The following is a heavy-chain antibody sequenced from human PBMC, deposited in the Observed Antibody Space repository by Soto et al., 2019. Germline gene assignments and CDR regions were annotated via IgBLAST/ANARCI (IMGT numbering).Heavy chain of an antibody. CDR3: ARRSIAAAGWWFAP. D-gene: IGHD6-13*01. J-gene: IGHJ5*02. V-gene: IGHV4-31*03. CDR1: GGSISSGGYY. Sequence: QVQLQESGPGLVKPSQTLSLTCTVSGGSISSGGYYWSWIRQHPGKGLEWIGYIYYSGSTYYNPSLKSRVTLSVYTTKNQFSLKLSSVTAADTAVYYCARRSIAAAGWWFAPWGQGTLVTVSS. CDR2: IYYSGST.